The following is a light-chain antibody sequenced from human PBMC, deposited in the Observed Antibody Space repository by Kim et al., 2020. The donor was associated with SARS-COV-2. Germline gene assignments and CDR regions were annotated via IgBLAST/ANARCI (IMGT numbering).Light chain of an antibody. CDR2: GAS. V-gene: IGKV3-20*01. CDR1: QSVYSNA. J-gene: IGKJ2*01. CDR3: QQYGSAPDA. Sequence: EIVLTQSPGALSLSQGERATLSCRTSQSVYSNALAWYQQKPGQTPRLLIYGASIRATGIPDRFTGSGSGTDFTLTINRLEPEDFAVYFSQQYGSAPDAFGQENKLEI.